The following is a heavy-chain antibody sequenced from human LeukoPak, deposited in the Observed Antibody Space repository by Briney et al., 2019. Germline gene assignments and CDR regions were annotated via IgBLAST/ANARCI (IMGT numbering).Heavy chain of an antibody. D-gene: IGHD1-7*01. V-gene: IGHV1-18*01. CDR2: ISAYTGNT. CDR3: ARSAVTGTTYYFDY. Sequence: GASVKVSCKASGYTFTSYGISWGRQAPGQGLEWLGWISAYTGNTDYAQKLQGRVTLTTEASTTTAYMDLRSLRSDDTALYFCARSAVTGTTYYFDYWGQGTLVTVSS. CDR1: GYTFTSYG. J-gene: IGHJ4*02.